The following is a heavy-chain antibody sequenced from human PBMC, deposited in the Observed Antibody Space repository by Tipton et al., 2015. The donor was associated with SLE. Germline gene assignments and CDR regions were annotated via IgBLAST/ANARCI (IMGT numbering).Heavy chain of an antibody. V-gene: IGHV3-23*01. Sequence: SLRPSCAASGFTFSSYAMSWVRQAPGKGLEWVSAISGGGDIIYYTDSVKGRCTISRDNSKNTLYLQMNSLRAEDTAVYYCASRPLNWGWGDYLDYWGQGTLVTVSS. CDR1: GFTFSSYA. J-gene: IGHJ4*02. CDR2: ISGGGDII. D-gene: IGHD7-27*01. CDR3: ASRPLNWGWGDYLDY.